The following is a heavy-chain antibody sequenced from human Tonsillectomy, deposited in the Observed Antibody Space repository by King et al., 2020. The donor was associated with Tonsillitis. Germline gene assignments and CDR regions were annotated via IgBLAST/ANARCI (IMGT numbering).Heavy chain of an antibody. CDR3: AKDEVLGSGSCAS. V-gene: IGHV3-74*01. J-gene: IGHJ5*02. CDR2: IRGDGGET. CDR1: GFTFTNSW. D-gene: IGHD3-10*01. Sequence: VQLVESGGGLVQPGGSLRVSCAASGFTFTNSWMHWVRQAPGKRLVWVARIRGDGGETNYADSVKGRFSISRDNAKNTLYLQMDSLRAEDTAIYYCAKDEVLGSGSCASWGQGTLVTVSS.